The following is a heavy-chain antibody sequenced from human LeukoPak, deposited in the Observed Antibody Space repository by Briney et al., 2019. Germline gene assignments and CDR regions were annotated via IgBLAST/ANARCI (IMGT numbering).Heavy chain of an antibody. Sequence: GGSLRLSCAASGFPFAPFWMTWVRQAPGKGPEFVATMNRDGSEVAYGNSVRGRFTISRDNAKNSLYLQMYSLRDEDTAVYYCARGLRYDKDYWGQGTLVTVSS. J-gene: IGHJ4*02. CDR2: MNRDGSEV. CDR3: ARGLRYDKDY. CDR1: GFPFAPFW. D-gene: IGHD3-22*01. V-gene: IGHV3-7*02.